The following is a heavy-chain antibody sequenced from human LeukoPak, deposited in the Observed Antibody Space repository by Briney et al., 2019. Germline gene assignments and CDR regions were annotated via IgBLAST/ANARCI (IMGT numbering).Heavy chain of an antibody. J-gene: IGHJ4*02. D-gene: IGHD3-22*01. Sequence: PGGSLRLSCAASGFTFSSYAMSWARQVPGKGLEWVSDISGSGGSTYYADSVKGRFTISRDNSKNTLYLQMNSLRAEDTAVYYCAKAGSSGYSYYFDYWGQGTLVTVSS. CDR2: ISGSGGST. CDR3: AKAGSSGYSYYFDY. V-gene: IGHV3-23*01. CDR1: GFTFSSYA.